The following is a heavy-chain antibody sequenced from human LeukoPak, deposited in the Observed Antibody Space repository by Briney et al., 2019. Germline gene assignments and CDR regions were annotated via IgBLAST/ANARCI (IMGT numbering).Heavy chain of an antibody. Sequence: SVKVSCKASGGTFSSYAISWVRQAPGQGLEWMGRIIPILGIANYAQKFQGRVTITADKSTSTAYMELSSLRSEDTAVYYCARFELITIFGAAYYMDVWGKGTTVTVSS. CDR3: ARFELITIFGAAYYMDV. CDR2: IIPILGIA. CDR1: GGTFSSYA. V-gene: IGHV1-69*04. D-gene: IGHD3-3*01. J-gene: IGHJ6*03.